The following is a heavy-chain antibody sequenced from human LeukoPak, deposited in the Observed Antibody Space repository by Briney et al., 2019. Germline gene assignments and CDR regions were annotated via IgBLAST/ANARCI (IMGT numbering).Heavy chain of an antibody. J-gene: IGHJ4*02. V-gene: IGHV3-7*01. CDR3: ESGFLDDFWSGHF. Sequence: GGSLRLSCAASGFTFITYWMSWVRQAPGKGLEWVANIKQDGSEKYYVDSVKGRFTISRDNDKKSLYLQMNSLRAEDTAVYYCESGFLDDFWSGHFWGQGTLVTVSS. CDR2: IKQDGSEK. CDR1: GFTFITYW. D-gene: IGHD3-3*01.